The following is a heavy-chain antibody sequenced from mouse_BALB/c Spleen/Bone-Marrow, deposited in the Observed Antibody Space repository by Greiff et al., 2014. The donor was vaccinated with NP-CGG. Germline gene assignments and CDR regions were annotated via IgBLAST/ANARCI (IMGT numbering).Heavy chain of an antibody. CDR2: INPSNGRT. Sequence: QVQLQQSGAELVKPGASVKLSCRASGYTFTTYWMHWVKQRPGQGLEWIGEINPSNGRTNYNEKFKSKATLTVDKSSSTAYMQLSSLTSEDSAVYYCARDYGSGAGFAWFVYWGQGTLVTVPA. CDR3: ARDYGSGAGFAWFVY. V-gene: IGHV1S81*02. CDR1: GYTFTTYW. D-gene: IGHD1-1*02. J-gene: IGHJ3*01.